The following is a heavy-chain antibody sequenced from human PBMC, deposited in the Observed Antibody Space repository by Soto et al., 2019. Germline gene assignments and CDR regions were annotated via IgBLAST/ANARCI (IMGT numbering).Heavy chain of an antibody. CDR2: ISWDGGST. V-gene: IGHV3-43*01. Sequence: EVQLVESGGVVVQPGGSPRLSCAASGFTFDDYTMHWVRQAPGKGLEWVSLISWDGGSTYYADSVKGRFTISRDNSKNSLYLQMNSLRTEDTALYYCAKDMFYGDYEGRTRPPLDFDYWGQGTLVTVSS. D-gene: IGHD4-17*01. CDR3: AKDMFYGDYEGRTRPPLDFDY. J-gene: IGHJ4*02. CDR1: GFTFDDYT.